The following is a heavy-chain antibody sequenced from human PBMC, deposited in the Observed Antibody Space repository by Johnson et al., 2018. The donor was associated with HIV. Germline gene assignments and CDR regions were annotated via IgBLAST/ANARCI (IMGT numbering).Heavy chain of an antibody. V-gene: IGHV3-20*04. CDR2: INWNGGST. CDR3: AREGGGLREFGGFDI. J-gene: IGHJ3*02. Sequence: MQLVESGGVVVHPGGSLRLSCAASGFTFDDYAMHWVRQAPGTGLEWVSDINWNGGSTGYADSVKGRFTISRDNAKNSLYVQMNSLRAEDTALYYCAREGGGLREFGGFDIWGQGTMVTVSS. D-gene: IGHD3-10*01. CDR1: GFTFDDYA.